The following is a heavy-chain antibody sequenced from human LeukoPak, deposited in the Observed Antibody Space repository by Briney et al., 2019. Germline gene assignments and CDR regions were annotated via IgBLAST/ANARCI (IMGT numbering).Heavy chain of an antibody. J-gene: IGHJ3*02. CDR3: ARIIEMATITDAFDI. V-gene: IGHV4-4*02. D-gene: IGHD5-24*01. CDR1: GGSISSSNW. CDR2: IYHSGST. Sequence: SGTLSLTCAVSGGSISSSNWWSWVRQPPGKGLEWIGEIYHSGSTNYNPSLKSRVTISVDKSKNQFSLKLSSVTAADTAVYYCARIIEMATITDAFDIWGQGTMVTVSS.